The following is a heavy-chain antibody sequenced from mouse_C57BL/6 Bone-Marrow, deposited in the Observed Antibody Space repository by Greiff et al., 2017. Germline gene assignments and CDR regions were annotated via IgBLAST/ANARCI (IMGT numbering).Heavy chain of an antibody. D-gene: IGHD1-1*01. CDR1: GYTFTSYW. CDR2: IYPGSGST. CDR3: ARNYYGTPYYAMDY. J-gene: IGHJ4*01. Sequence: QVQLQQSGAELVKPGASVKMSCKASGYTFTSYWITWVKQRPGQGLEWIGDIYPGSGSTNYNEKFKSKATLTVDTSSSTAYMQLSSLTSEDSAVYYCARNYYGTPYYAMDYWGQGTSVTVSS. V-gene: IGHV1-55*01.